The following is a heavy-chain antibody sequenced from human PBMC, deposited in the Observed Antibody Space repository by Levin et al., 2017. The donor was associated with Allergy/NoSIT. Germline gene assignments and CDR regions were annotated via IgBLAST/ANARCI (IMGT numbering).Heavy chain of an antibody. CDR1: GYTFTGQY. J-gene: IGHJ5*02. Sequence: ASVKVSCKASGYTFTGQYMHWVRQAPGQGLEWMGWIDPNSGGTKYAQKFQGRVTMTRDTSISTAYMELNRLRSDDTAVYYCARALIKWFDPWGQGTLVTVSS. CDR2: IDPNSGGT. V-gene: IGHV1-2*02. D-gene: IGHD3-16*01. CDR3: ARALIKWFDP.